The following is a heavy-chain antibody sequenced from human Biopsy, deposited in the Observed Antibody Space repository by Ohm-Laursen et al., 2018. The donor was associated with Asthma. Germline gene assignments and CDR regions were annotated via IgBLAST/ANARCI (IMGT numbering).Heavy chain of an antibody. D-gene: IGHD3-16*01. CDR2: IIPMYGVP. Sequence: SVKVSCKASGGTFRTYAFNWARQAPGQGLEWMGGIIPMYGVPKVAQKFQGRVTITADESTSTAYMEMGSLRSEDTAVYYCARVDAIMISGDFYFYSGFDLWGQGTTVRVSS. CDR3: ARVDAIMISGDFYFYSGFDL. J-gene: IGHJ6*02. CDR1: GGTFRTYA. V-gene: IGHV1-69*13.